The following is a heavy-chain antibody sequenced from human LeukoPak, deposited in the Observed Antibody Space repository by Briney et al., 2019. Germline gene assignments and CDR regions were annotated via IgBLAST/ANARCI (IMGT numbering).Heavy chain of an antibody. D-gene: IGHD2-15*01. J-gene: IGHJ3*02. Sequence: PSETLSLTCTVSGGSISSYHWNWIRQPPGKGLEWIGYVHYRGTTKYNPSLKSRVTMSVDTSKNQISLRVNSVTAADTAVYYCARELGYCSGGTCYSAHAFDIWGQGTMVTVSS. CDR2: VHYRGTT. CDR3: ARELGYCSGGTCYSAHAFDI. CDR1: GGSISSYH. V-gene: IGHV4-59*01.